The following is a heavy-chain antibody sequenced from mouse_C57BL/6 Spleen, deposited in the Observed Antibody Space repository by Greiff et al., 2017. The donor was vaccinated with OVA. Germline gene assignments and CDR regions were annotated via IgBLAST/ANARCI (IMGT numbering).Heavy chain of an antibody. CDR2: IDPSDSYT. V-gene: IGHV1-50*01. CDR3: ARYPGTGGRAMDY. J-gene: IGHJ4*01. D-gene: IGHD4-1*01. CDR1: GYTFTSYW. Sequence: QVQLQQPGAELVKPGASVKLSCKASGYTFTSYWMQWVKQRPGQGLEWIGEIDPSDSYTNYNQKFKGKATLTVDTSSSTAYMQLSSLTSEDSAVYYCARYPGTGGRAMDYWGQGTSVTVSS.